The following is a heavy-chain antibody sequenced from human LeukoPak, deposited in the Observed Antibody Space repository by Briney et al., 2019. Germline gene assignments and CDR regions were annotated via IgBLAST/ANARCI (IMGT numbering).Heavy chain of an antibody. J-gene: IGHJ4*02. Sequence: GSLRLSCAASGFTFSSYGMHWVRQAPGKGLEWVAVISYDGSNKYYADSVKGRFTISRDNSKNTLYLQMNSLRAEDTAVYYCAKEEAVVLDYWGQGTLVTVSS. D-gene: IGHD6-19*01. CDR2: ISYDGSNK. CDR3: AKEEAVVLDY. CDR1: GFTFSSYG. V-gene: IGHV3-30*18.